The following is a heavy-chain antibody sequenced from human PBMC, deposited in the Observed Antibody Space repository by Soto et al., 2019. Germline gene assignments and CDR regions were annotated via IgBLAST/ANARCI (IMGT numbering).Heavy chain of an antibody. D-gene: IGHD2-2*01. V-gene: IGHV1-3*01. Sequence: QVPLVQSGAEVKKPGASVKVSCKASGYTFTSYAMHWVRQAPGQRLEWMGWINAGNGNTKYSQKFQGRVTITRDTSASTAYMELSSLRSEDTAVYYCARDCSSTSCYEFMDVWGKGPTVTVSS. CDR2: INAGNGNT. CDR3: ARDCSSTSCYEFMDV. CDR1: GYTFTSYA. J-gene: IGHJ6*04.